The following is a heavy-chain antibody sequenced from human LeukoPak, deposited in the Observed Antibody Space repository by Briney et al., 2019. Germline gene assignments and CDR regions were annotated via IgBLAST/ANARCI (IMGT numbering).Heavy chain of an antibody. J-gene: IGHJ2*01. Sequence: GGSLRLSCEASGFSVSSNYMSWVRQAPGKGLEWVSVFYASGSTYYTDSVKGRFTISRDISKNSLHLQMNSLRPEDTAVYYCARKVVTAIYWYFDLWGRGTLVTVSS. V-gene: IGHV3-66*01. CDR3: ARKVVTAIYWYFDL. D-gene: IGHD2-21*02. CDR1: GFSVSSNY. CDR2: FYASGST.